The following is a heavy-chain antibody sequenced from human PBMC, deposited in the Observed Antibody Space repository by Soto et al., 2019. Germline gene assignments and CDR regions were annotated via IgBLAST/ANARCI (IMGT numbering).Heavy chain of an antibody. D-gene: IGHD6-13*01. J-gene: IGHJ6*02. CDR2: ISYDGSNK. CDR3: AKDRIYSSSWYSRDYYYYGMDV. Sequence: QVQLVESGGGVVQPGRSLRLSCAASGFTFSSYGMHWVRQAPGKGLEWEAVISYDGSNKYYADSVKGRFTISRDNSKNTLYLQMNSLRADDTAVYYCAKDRIYSSSWYSRDYYYYGMDVWGQGTTVTVSS. V-gene: IGHV3-30*18. CDR1: GFTFSSYG.